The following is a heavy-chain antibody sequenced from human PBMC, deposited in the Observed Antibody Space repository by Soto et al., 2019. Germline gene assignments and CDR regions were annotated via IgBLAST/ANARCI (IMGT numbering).Heavy chain of an antibody. J-gene: IGHJ4*02. CDR1: GCPLSSYY. Sequence: SETPSLTRTVPGCPLSSYYWSWIRQPPGKGLEWIGYIYYSGSTNYNPSLKSRVTISVDTSKNQFSLKLSSVTAADTAVYYCARVYAYYFDYWGQGTLVTVSS. CDR3: ARVYAYYFDY. V-gene: IGHV4-59*01. D-gene: IGHD2-8*01. CDR2: IYYSGST.